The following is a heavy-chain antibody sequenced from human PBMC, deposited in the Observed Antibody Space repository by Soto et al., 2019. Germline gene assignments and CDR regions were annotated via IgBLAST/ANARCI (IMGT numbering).Heavy chain of an antibody. Sequence: ASVKVSCKASGFTFTSSAVQWVRQARGQRLEWIGGIVVGNGKTNYAQKLQGRVTMTRDTSTSTAYMELRSLRSDDTAVYYCARDVKDIVVVVAATADAFDIWGQGTMVTVSS. J-gene: IGHJ3*02. CDR1: GFTFTSSA. CDR2: IVVGNGKT. CDR3: ARDVKDIVVVVAATADAFDI. V-gene: IGHV1-58*01. D-gene: IGHD2-15*01.